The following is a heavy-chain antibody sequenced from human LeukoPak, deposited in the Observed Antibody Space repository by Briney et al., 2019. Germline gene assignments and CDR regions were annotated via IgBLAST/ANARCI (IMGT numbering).Heavy chain of an antibody. V-gene: IGHV1-69*13. CDR3: ASFAPGIAVAGRSEYFQH. CDR2: IVPIFGTA. CDR1: GGTFSSYA. J-gene: IGHJ1*01. Sequence: GASVKVSCKASGGTFSSYAISWVRQAPGQGLEWMGGIVPIFGTANYAQKFQGRVTITADESTSTAYMELSSLRSEGTAVYYCASFAPGIAVAGRSEYFQHWGQGTLVTVSS. D-gene: IGHD6-19*01.